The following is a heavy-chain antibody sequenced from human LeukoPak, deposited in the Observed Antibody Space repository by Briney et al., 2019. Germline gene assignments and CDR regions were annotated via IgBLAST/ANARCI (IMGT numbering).Heavy chain of an antibody. CDR1: GFTFSSYA. Sequence: PGGSLRLSCAASGFTFSSYAMSWVRQAPGKGLEWVSAISGSGGSTYYADSVKGRFTISRDKSKNTLYLQMNSLRAEDTAVYYCAKGQISRSDRFAYWGQGTLVTVSS. J-gene: IGHJ4*02. CDR2: ISGSGGST. D-gene: IGHD3-3*02. V-gene: IGHV3-23*01. CDR3: AKGQISRSDRFAY.